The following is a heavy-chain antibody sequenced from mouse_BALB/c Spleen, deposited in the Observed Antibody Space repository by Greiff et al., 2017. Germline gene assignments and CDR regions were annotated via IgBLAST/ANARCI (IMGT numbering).Heavy chain of an antibody. CDR1: GFTFSSYA. Sequence: EVKLQESGGGLVKPGGSLKLSCAASGFTFSSYAMSWVRQTPEKRLEWVASISSGGSTYYPDSVKGRFTISRDNARNILYLQMSSLRSEDTAMYYCARGGSPYYYAMDYWGQGTSVTVSS. CDR2: ISSGGST. V-gene: IGHV5-6-5*01. J-gene: IGHJ4*01. CDR3: ARGGSPYYYAMDY. D-gene: IGHD1-1*01.